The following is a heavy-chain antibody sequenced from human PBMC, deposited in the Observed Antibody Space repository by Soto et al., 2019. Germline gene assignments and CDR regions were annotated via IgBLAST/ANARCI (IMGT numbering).Heavy chain of an antibody. J-gene: IGHJ3*02. CDR2: IIPIFGTA. D-gene: IGHD6-13*01. Sequence: SVKVSCKASGGTFSSYAISWVRQAPGQGLEWMGGIIPIFGTANYAQKFQGRVTITADESTSTAYMELSSLRSEDTAVYYCARDGYSSSWPDAFDIWGQGTMVTVSS. V-gene: IGHV1-69*13. CDR3: ARDGYSSSWPDAFDI. CDR1: GGTFSSYA.